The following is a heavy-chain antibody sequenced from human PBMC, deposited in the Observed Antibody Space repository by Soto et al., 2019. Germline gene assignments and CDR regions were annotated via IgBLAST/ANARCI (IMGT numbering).Heavy chain of an antibody. D-gene: IGHD2-2*01. CDR3: AKDPPWTVGPLAMDV. V-gene: IGHV3-23*01. CDR1: GFTFSSYA. J-gene: IGHJ6*02. CDR2: FSGSGGNI. Sequence: LRLSCAASGFTFSSYAMSWVRQAPGKGPEWVSTFSGSGGNIYYAESVKGRLTISRDDSKNTLYLQMNSLRVEDTAVYYCAKDPPWTVGPLAMDVWGQGTTVTVSS.